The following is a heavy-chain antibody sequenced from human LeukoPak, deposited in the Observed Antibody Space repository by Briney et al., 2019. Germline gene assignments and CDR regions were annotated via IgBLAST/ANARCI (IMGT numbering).Heavy chain of an antibody. CDR2: IKEDGSEK. CDR3: VRDQGYCTSASCRGDAFDV. Sequence: PGGSLRLSCAASGFTFSTHWMSWVRQAPGKRLEWVAKIKEDGSEKYYVDSVKGRFTISRDNAKNSLSLRMHSLRDEDTAVYYCVRDQGYCTSASCRGDAFDVWGQGSMVSVSS. D-gene: IGHD2-2*01. CDR1: GFTFSTHW. J-gene: IGHJ3*01. V-gene: IGHV3-7*01.